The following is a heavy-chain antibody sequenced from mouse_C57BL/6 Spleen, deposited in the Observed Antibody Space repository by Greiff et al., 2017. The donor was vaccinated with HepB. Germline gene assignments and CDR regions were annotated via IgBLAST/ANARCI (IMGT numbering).Heavy chain of an antibody. D-gene: IGHD2-4*01. V-gene: IGHV1-50*01. Sequence: QVQLQQPGAELVKPGASVKLSCKASGYTFTSYWMQWVKQRPGQGLEWIGEIDPSDSYTNYNQKFKGKATLTVDTSSSTAYMQLSSLTSEDSAVYYCARSGYDFWYFYVWGTGTTVTVSS. J-gene: IGHJ1*03. CDR2: IDPSDSYT. CDR3: ARSGYDFWYFYV. CDR1: GYTFTSYW.